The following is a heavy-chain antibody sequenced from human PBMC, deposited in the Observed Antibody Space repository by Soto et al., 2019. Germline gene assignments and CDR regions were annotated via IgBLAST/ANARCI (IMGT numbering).Heavy chain of an antibody. J-gene: IGHJ6*02. Sequence: PGGSLRLSCAASGFTFSSYAMSWVRQAPGKGLEWVSAISGSGGSTYYADSVKGRFTISRDNSKNTLYLQMNSLRAEDTAVYYCAKIDDFWSGMDYYYGMAVWGQGTTVTVSS. D-gene: IGHD3-3*01. CDR2: ISGSGGST. V-gene: IGHV3-23*01. CDR3: AKIDDFWSGMDYYYGMAV. CDR1: GFTFSSYA.